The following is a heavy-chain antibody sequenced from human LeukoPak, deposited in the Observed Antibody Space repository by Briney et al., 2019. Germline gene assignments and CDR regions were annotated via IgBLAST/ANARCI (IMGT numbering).Heavy chain of an antibody. Sequence: ASVKVSCKASGYTFTSYAMNWVRQAPGQGLEWMGWISTNTGNPTYAQGFTGRFVFSLDTSVSTAYLQISSLKAEDTAVYYCARDRIDIVATTRGYGDYRFDYWGQGTLVTVSS. D-gene: IGHD5-12*01. J-gene: IGHJ4*02. CDR1: GYTFTSYA. CDR2: ISTNTGNP. V-gene: IGHV7-4-1*02. CDR3: ARDRIDIVATTRGYGDYRFDY.